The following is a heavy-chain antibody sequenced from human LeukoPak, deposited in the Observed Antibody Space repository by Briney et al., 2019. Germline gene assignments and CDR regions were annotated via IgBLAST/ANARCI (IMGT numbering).Heavy chain of an antibody. D-gene: IGHD6-6*01. CDR2: INHSGST. CDR1: GGSFSGYY. V-gene: IGHV4-34*01. Sequence: SETLSLTCAVYGGSFSGYYWSWIRQPPGKGLEWIGEINHSGSTNYNPALKRRVTISVDTPKNQFSLKLSSVTAADTAVYYCASQLVGNWFDPWGQGTLVTVSS. J-gene: IGHJ5*02. CDR3: ASQLVGNWFDP.